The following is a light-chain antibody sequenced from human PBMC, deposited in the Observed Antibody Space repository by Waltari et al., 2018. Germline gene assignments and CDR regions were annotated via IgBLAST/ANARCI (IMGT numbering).Light chain of an antibody. J-gene: IGKJ3*01. CDR1: QGIGSW. Sequence: DIQMTQSPSSISASVGDSVTMTCRASQGIGSWLAWYQQKPGKAPKLLIYGASTLQSGVPSRFSGSGSGTDFILTIGSLQPEDFATYYCQQANSLVFTFGPGTKVDVK. CDR2: GAS. CDR3: QQANSLVFT. V-gene: IGKV1-12*01.